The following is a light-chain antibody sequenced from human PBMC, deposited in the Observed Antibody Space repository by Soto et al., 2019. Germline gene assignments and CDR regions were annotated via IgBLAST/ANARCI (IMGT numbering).Light chain of an antibody. CDR2: EVS. CDR3: SSYRTSNTWV. J-gene: IGLJ3*02. CDR1: SSDVDDYTY. V-gene: IGLV2-14*01. Sequence: QSALTQPASVSGSPGQSITISCTGTSSDVDDYTYVSWYQQHPGKAPKLMIYEVSHRPSGVSNRFSGSKSGNTASLTISGLQAEDEADYYCSSYRTSNTWVFGGGTKLTV.